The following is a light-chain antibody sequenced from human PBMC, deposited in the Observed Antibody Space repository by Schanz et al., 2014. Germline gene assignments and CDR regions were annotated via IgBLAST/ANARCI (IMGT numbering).Light chain of an antibody. CDR2: DVS. Sequence: QSALTQPASVSGSPGQSITISCTGTSSDVGGYNSVSWYQQHPGKAPKLMIYDVSDRPSGVSNRFSGSKSGNTASLTISGLQAEDEADYYCSAYTRSSTLEVFGGGTKLTVL. V-gene: IGLV2-14*03. J-gene: IGLJ3*02. CDR1: SSDVGGYNS. CDR3: SAYTRSSTLEV.